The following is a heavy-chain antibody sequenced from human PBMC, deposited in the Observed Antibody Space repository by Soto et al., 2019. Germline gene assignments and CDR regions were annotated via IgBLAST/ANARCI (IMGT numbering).Heavy chain of an antibody. V-gene: IGHV4-4*07. J-gene: IGHJ5*02. CDR2: MYSSGTT. CDR1: GISIDSYY. D-gene: IGHD3-9*01. CDR3: VRDVDGYGWFAP. Sequence: SETLSLTCTVSGISIDSYYCSWIRQSAGKGLEWIGRMYSSGTTNYNPSLKSRVTMSVDMSKSQFALSVRSVTAADTAVYYCVRDVDGYGWFAPWGQGALVMVSS.